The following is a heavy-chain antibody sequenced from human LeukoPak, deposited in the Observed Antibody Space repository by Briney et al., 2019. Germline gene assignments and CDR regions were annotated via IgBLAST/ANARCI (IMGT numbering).Heavy chain of an antibody. D-gene: IGHD2-2*02. Sequence: ASVKVSCKASGYTFTSYGISWVRQAPGQGLEWMGWISAYNGNTNYAQKLQGRVTMTTDTSTSTAYMEPRSLRSDDTAVYYCARDPTPLGCSSTSCYMRHDAFDIWGQGTMVTVSS. CDR2: ISAYNGNT. CDR3: ARDPTPLGCSSTSCYMRHDAFDI. CDR1: GYTFTSYG. V-gene: IGHV1-18*01. J-gene: IGHJ3*02.